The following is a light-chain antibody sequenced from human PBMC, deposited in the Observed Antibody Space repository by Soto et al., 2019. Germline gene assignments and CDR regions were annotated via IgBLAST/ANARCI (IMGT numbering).Light chain of an antibody. CDR1: SSNIGGNS. Sequence: QSVLTQPPSASGTPGQRVTISCAGSSSNIGGNSVTWYQQVPGTAPKLLIYSDNRRPSGVPDRFSGSKSGTSASLAISGLQPEDEADYYCQSYDSSLALARVFGTGTKLTVL. J-gene: IGLJ1*01. CDR3: QSYDSSLALARV. V-gene: IGLV1-44*01. CDR2: SDN.